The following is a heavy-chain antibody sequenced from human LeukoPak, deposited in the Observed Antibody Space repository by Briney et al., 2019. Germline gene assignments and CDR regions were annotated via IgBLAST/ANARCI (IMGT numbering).Heavy chain of an antibody. D-gene: IGHD2-15*01. V-gene: IGHV3-33*06. CDR2: IWYDGSNK. J-gene: IGHJ4*02. Sequence: GGSLRLSCAASGFTFSSYGMHWVRQAPGKGLEWVAVIWYDGSNKHYADSVKGRFTISRDNSKNTLYLQINSLRAEDTAVYYCAKKYCSGGSCYSDPMDYWGQGTLVTVSS. CDR1: GFTFSSYG. CDR3: AKKYCSGGSCYSDPMDY.